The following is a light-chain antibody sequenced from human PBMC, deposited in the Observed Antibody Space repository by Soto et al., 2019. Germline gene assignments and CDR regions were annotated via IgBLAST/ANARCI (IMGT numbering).Light chain of an antibody. J-gene: IGKJ4*01. CDR2: DAS. CDR1: QSVGNY. Sequence: EIVMTQSPATLSLSPGERATLSCRASQSVGNYLVWYQLKPGQAPRLLIYDASNRATDIPARFSGSGSGTDFTLTISSLEPEDVAVYYCQQRSSWPLTFGGGTKVEIK. CDR3: QQRSSWPLT. V-gene: IGKV3-11*01.